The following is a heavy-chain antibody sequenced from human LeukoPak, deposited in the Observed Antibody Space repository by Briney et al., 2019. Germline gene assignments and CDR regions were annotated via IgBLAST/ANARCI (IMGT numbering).Heavy chain of an antibody. J-gene: IGHJ3*02. Sequence: PGGSLRLSCAASGFTFSSYSMNWVRQAPGKGLEWVAVISYDGSNKYYADSVKGRFTISRDNSKNTLYLQMNSLRAEDTAVYYCATPLIGYYYGSGRDKDAFDIWGQGTMVTVSS. CDR3: ATPLIGYYYGSGRDKDAFDI. CDR1: GFTFSSYS. V-gene: IGHV3-30*03. D-gene: IGHD3-10*01. CDR2: ISYDGSNK.